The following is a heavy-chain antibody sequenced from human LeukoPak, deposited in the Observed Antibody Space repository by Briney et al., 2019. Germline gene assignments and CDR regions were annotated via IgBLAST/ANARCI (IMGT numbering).Heavy chain of an antibody. D-gene: IGHD3-22*01. CDR3: ARDPMGYDSSGYYYYGMDV. CDR2: IYYSGST. V-gene: IGHV4-31*03. Sequence: SETLSLTCTASGGSISSGGYYWSWIRQHPGKGLEWIGYIYYSGSTYYNPSLKSRVTISVDTSKNQFSLKLSSVTAADTAVYYCARDPMGYDSSGYYYYGMDVWGQGTTVTVSS. CDR1: GGSISSGGYY. J-gene: IGHJ6*02.